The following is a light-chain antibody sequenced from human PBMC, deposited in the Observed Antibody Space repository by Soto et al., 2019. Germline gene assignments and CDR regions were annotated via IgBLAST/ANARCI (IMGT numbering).Light chain of an antibody. V-gene: IGLV2-8*01. Sequence: QSVLTQPPSASGSPGQSVIISCTGTSSDVGGYKYVSWYQQHPGKAPKLLIYEVTKRPSGVPDRFSGSKSGNTASLTVSGLQAEDEADYYCCSSGGSPTYVFGTGTKLTVL. CDR3: CSSGGSPTYV. CDR2: EVT. CDR1: SSDVGGYKY. J-gene: IGLJ1*01.